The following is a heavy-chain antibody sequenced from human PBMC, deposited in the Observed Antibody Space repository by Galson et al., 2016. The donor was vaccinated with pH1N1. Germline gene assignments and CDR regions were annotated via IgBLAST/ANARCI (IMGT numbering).Heavy chain of an antibody. Sequence: SLRLSCAASGFIFTNYGFSWVRQAPGMGLEWISVIGSIARETSYAGSVKGRFTISRDNSKNTVYLEMNSLSAEDTAVYHCARSRNLDVWGQGTAVTVSS. J-gene: IGHJ6*02. D-gene: IGHD1-14*01. V-gene: IGHV3-23*01. CDR3: ARSRNLDV. CDR2: IGSIARET. CDR1: GFIFTNYG.